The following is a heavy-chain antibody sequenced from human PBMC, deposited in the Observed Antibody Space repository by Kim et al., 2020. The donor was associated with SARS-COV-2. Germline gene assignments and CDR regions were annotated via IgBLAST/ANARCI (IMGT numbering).Heavy chain of an antibody. CDR3: ARGITIFGVVTTFDY. Sequence: SETLSLTCTVSGGSISSGGYYWSWIRQHPGKGLEWIGYIYYSGSTYYNPSLKSRVTISVDTSKNQFSLKLSSVTAADTAVYYCARGITIFGVVTTFDYWGKGTLVTVSS. CDR1: GGSISSGGYY. D-gene: IGHD3-3*01. J-gene: IGHJ4*02. CDR2: IYYSGST. V-gene: IGHV4-31*03.